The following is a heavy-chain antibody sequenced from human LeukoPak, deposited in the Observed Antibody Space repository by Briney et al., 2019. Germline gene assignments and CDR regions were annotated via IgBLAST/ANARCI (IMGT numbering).Heavy chain of an antibody. CDR1: GGSISSSRYY. Sequence: SETLSLTCTVSGGSISSSRYYWGWIRQPPGKGLEWIGSIYYSGSTYYNPSLKSRVTISVDTSKNQFSLKLSSVTAADTAVYYCARLPRAVAGTDDAFDIWGQGTMVTVSS. V-gene: IGHV4-39*07. D-gene: IGHD6-19*01. J-gene: IGHJ3*02. CDR3: ARLPRAVAGTDDAFDI. CDR2: IYYSGST.